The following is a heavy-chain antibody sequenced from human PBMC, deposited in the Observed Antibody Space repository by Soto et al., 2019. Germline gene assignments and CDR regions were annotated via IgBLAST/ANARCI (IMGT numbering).Heavy chain of an antibody. Sequence: VHLVESGGGVVQPGRSLRLSCAASGFTFSTYAIHWVRQAPGKGLEWVAVISYDGSYKYDADSVEGRFTVSRDDSKNTLHLQMSSLKSEDTAVYFCARDSHSGSHDEHFLDYWGQGTMVTVSS. D-gene: IGHD1-26*01. J-gene: IGHJ4*02. CDR2: ISYDGSYK. CDR3: ARDSHSGSHDEHFLDY. V-gene: IGHV3-30-3*01. CDR1: GFTFSTYA.